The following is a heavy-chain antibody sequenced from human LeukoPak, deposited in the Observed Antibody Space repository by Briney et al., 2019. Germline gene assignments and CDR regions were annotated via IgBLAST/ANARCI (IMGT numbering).Heavy chain of an antibody. Sequence: VKVSCKASGGTFSSYAISWVRQAPGQGLEWMGRIIPIFGTANYAQKFQGRVTITTDESTSTAYMELSSLRSEDTAVYYCARDGYSTSHYYYYYMDVWGKGTTVTVSS. CDR3: ARDGYSTSHYYYYYMDV. V-gene: IGHV1-69*05. D-gene: IGHD5-18*01. CDR2: IIPIFGTA. J-gene: IGHJ6*03. CDR1: GGTFSSYA.